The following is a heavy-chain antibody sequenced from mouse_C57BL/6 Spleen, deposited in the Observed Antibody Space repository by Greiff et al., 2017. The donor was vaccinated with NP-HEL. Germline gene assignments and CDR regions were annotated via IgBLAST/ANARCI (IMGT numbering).Heavy chain of an antibody. CDR2: IYPGDGDT. V-gene: IGHV1-80*01. CDR3: ARYLTTVVAYYYAMDY. Sequence: VQLQQSGAELVKPGASVKISCKASGYAFSSYWMNWVKQRPGKGLEWIGQIYPGDGDTNYNGKFKGKATLTADKSSSTAYMQPSSLTSEDSAVYFCARYLTTVVAYYYAMDYWGQGTSVTVSS. D-gene: IGHD1-1*01. J-gene: IGHJ4*01. CDR1: GYAFSSYW.